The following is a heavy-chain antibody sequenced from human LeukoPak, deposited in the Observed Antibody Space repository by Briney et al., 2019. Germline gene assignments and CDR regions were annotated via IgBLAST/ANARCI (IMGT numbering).Heavy chain of an antibody. CDR1: GYTFTSYG. Sequence: EASVKVSCKASGYTFTSYGISWVRQAPGQGLEWMGWISAYNGNTNYAQKLQGRVTMTTDTSTSTAYMELRSLRSDDTAVYYCARERGAGGYDFYFDYWGQGTLVTVSS. CDR3: ARERGAGGYDFYFDY. V-gene: IGHV1-18*01. D-gene: IGHD5-12*01. J-gene: IGHJ4*02. CDR2: ISAYNGNT.